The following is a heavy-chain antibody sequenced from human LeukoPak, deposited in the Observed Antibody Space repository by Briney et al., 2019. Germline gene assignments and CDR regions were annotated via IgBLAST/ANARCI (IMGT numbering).Heavy chain of an antibody. J-gene: IGHJ4*02. CDR2: IYYSGST. CDR1: GDSISSYY. D-gene: IGHD3-10*01. V-gene: IGHV4-59*01. Sequence: PSEPLSLTCTVSGDSISSYYWRWIRQPPGKGLEWIGYIYYSGSTNYNPSLKSRVTMSVDTSKNQFSLKLSSVTAADTAVYYCASSYYYGSGNLDYWGQGTLVTVSS. CDR3: ASSYYYGSGNLDY.